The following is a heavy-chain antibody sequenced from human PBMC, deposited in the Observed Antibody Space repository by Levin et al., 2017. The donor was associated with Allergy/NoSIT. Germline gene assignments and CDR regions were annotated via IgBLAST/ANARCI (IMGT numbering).Heavy chain of an antibody. V-gene: IGHV3-74*01. Sequence: PGGSLRLSCAASGFTFTSYWMHWVRQAPGKGLMWVSRIHPDGSRTNYADSVKGRFTISRDNGKNTVYLQVNSLRADDTAVYYCARGGSSGNYIFLFDPWGRGTLVTVSS. CDR3: ARGGSSGNYIFLFDP. J-gene: IGHJ5*02. CDR1: GFTFTSYW. CDR2: IHPDGSRT. D-gene: IGHD3-22*01.